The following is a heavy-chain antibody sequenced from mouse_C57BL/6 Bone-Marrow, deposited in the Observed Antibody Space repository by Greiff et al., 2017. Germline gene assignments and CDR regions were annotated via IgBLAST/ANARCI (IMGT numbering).Heavy chain of an antibody. Sequence: QVQLQQPGAELVMPGASVKLSCKASGYTFTSYWMHWVKQRPGQGLEWIGEIDPSDSYTNYNQKFKGKSTLTVDKSSSTAYMQLSSLTSEDSAVYYCAREQLRLRDAMDYRGQGTSVTVSS. CDR2: IDPSDSYT. CDR3: AREQLRLRDAMDY. J-gene: IGHJ4*01. D-gene: IGHD3-2*02. CDR1: GYTFTSYW. V-gene: IGHV1-69*01.